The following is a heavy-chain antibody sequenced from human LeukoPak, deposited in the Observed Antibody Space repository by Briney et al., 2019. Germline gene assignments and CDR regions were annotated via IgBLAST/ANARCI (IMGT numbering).Heavy chain of an antibody. CDR2: IYSGGST. D-gene: IGHD1-26*01. V-gene: IGHV3-66*01. Sequence: PGGSLRLSCAASGFTVSSNYMSWVRQAPGKGLEWVSVIYSGGSTYYADSVKGRFTISRDNSKNTLYLQMNSLRAEDTAVYYCARTAMGKVGAKTFGYSDYWGQGTLVTVSS. J-gene: IGHJ4*02. CDR3: ARTAMGKVGAKTFGYSDY. CDR1: GFTVSSNY.